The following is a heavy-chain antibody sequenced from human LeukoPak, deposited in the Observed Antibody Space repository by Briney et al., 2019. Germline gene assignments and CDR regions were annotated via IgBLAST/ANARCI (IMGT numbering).Heavy chain of an antibody. Sequence: GGSLRLSCEASGFTFSSYWMSWVRQAPGKGLEWAANIKTDGSEKYYVDSVKGRFTISRDNAKNSLYLQMNSLRAEDTAVYYCARDYTSYFPWGQGTLVIVSS. CDR2: IKTDGSEK. J-gene: IGHJ5*02. D-gene: IGHD3-9*01. V-gene: IGHV3-7*03. CDR1: GFTFSSYW. CDR3: ARDYTSYFP.